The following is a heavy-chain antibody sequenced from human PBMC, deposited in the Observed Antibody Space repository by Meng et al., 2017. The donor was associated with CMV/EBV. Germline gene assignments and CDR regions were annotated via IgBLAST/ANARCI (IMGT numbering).Heavy chain of an antibody. J-gene: IGHJ4*02. CDR1: GFTFSSYS. Sequence: SGFTFSSYSMNWVRQAPGKGLEWVSYISSSGSTIYYADSVKGRFTISRDNAKNSLYLQMNSLRAEDTAVYYCARGGRGSSSWPLDYWGQGTLVTVSS. D-gene: IGHD6-13*01. CDR2: ISSSGSTI. V-gene: IGHV3-48*04. CDR3: ARGGRGSSSWPLDY.